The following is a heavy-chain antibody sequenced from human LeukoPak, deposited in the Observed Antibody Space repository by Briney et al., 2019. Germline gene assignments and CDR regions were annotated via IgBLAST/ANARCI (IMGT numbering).Heavy chain of an antibody. CDR1: GYTFTGYY. V-gene: IGHV1-2*02. J-gene: IGHJ5*02. CDR2: FNPNSGGT. D-gene: IGHD6-13*01. CDR3: ARVGQQLANNWFDP. Sequence: ASAKVSCKASGYTFTGYYMHWVRQAPGQGLEWMGWFNPNSGGTNYAQKFQGRVTMTRDTSISTAYMELSRLRSDDTAVYYCARVGQQLANNWFDPWGQGTLVTVSS.